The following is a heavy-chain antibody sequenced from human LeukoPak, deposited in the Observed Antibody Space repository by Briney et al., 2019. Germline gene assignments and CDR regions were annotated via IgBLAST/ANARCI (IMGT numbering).Heavy chain of an antibody. J-gene: IGHJ5*02. Sequence: SETLSLTCTVSGGSISSSSYYWGWIRQPPGKGLEWIGSIYYSGSTYYNPSPKSRVTISVDTSKNQFSLKLSSVTAADTAVYYCARKTRSMTTVTPGKFDPWGQGTLVTVSS. D-gene: IGHD4-17*01. CDR3: ARKTRSMTTVTPGKFDP. CDR1: GGSISSSSYY. V-gene: IGHV4-39*01. CDR2: IYYSGST.